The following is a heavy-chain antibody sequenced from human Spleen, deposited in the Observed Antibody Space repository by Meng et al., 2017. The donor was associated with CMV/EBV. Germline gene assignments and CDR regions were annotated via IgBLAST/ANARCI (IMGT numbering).Heavy chain of an antibody. CDR3: ARASRADPPDY. D-gene: IGHD6-6*01. V-gene: IGHV6-1*02. Sequence: QGQLPQYGPVQVRPAQTLPVTCAIPGDSVSSNSAGWNLIRQSPSGGVEWLGRTDYRTKWYNDYAVAVKSRITINPAAYKNQFSPQMNSVTPEATAVYYCARASRADPPDYWGQGTLVTVSS. CDR2: TDYRTKWYN. CDR1: GDSVSSNSAG. J-gene: IGHJ4*02.